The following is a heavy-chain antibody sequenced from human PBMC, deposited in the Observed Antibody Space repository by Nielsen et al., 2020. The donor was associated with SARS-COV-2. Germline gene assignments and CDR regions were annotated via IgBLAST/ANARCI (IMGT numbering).Heavy chain of an antibody. D-gene: IGHD6-19*01. CDR2: IKQDGSEK. J-gene: IGHJ4*01. CDR1: GFTFSSYG. CDR3: AAKYGGEWLAVFDY. Sequence: GESLKISCVGSGFTFSSYGMTWFRQAPGKGLEWVANIKQDGSEKYYVDSVKGRFTISRDNAKNSLYLQMNSLEIEDTAVYYCAAKYGGEWLAVFDYWGQGTQVTVSS. V-gene: IGHV3-7*03.